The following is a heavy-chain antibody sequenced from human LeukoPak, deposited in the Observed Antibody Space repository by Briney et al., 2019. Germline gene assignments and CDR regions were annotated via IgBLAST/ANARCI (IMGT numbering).Heavy chain of an antibody. Sequence: PSETLSLTCAVYGGSFCGYYWSWLRQPPGKGLEWIGEINHSGSTNYNTSLKSRVTISVDKSKNQFSLELSSVTAADTAVYYCARVSFYESSGNRAAFDYWGQGTLVTVSS. V-gene: IGHV4-34*01. D-gene: IGHD3-22*01. CDR2: INHSGST. CDR1: GGSFCGYY. CDR3: ARVSFYESSGNRAAFDY. J-gene: IGHJ4*02.